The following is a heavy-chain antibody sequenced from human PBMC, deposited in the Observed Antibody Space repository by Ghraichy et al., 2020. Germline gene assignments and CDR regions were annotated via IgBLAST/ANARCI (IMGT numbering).Heavy chain of an antibody. V-gene: IGHV4-39*01. J-gene: IGHJ4*02. Sequence: SETLSLTCTVSGGSISSTSYYWGWIRQPPGKGLEWIGIIYYSGTTYYNASLKSRVTVSVDTSKSQFSLKLRSVNAADTAVYYCARLAIVGRTPFDSWGQGTLVTVSS. CDR2: IYYSGTT. CDR3: ARLAIVGRTPFDS. D-gene: IGHD1-26*01. CDR1: GGSISSTSYY.